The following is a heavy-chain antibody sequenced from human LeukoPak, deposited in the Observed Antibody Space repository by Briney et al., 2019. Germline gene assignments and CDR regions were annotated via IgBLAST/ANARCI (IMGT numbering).Heavy chain of an antibody. J-gene: IGHJ5*02. CDR2: IYHSGST. Sequence: PSETLSLTCAVSGYSISSGYYWGWIRQPPGKGLEWIGSIYHSGSTYYNPSLKSRVTISVDTSKNQFSLKLSSVTAADTAVYYCARHSFLAVGDFGPWGQGTLVTVSS. CDR3: ARHSFLAVGDFGP. V-gene: IGHV4-38-2*01. CDR1: GYSISSGYY. D-gene: IGHD1-26*01.